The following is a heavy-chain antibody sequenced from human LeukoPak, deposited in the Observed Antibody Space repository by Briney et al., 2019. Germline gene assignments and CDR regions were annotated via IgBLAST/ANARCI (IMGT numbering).Heavy chain of an antibody. CDR2: IYYSGSN. V-gene: IGHV4-39*07. CDR3: ANMGYSYAPGLFDP. J-gene: IGHJ5*02. D-gene: IGHD5-18*01. Sequence: SETLSLTCTVSGGSISSSGYYWGWIRQTPGKGLEWIGSIYYSGSNYHNPSLKSRVSMSVDTSKNQFSLKLSSVTAADTAVYYFANMGYSYAPGLFDPWGQGTLVTVSS. CDR1: GGSISSSGYY.